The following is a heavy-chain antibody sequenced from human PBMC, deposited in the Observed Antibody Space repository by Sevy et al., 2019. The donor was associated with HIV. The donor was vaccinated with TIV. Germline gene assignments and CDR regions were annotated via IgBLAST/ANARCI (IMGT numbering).Heavy chain of an antibody. D-gene: IGHD1-26*01. Sequence: SETLSLTCTVSGGSITSLYWNWIRQPPGKGLEWLANIYYNGHINYNPSLKSRVTLSLDTSKNQFSLRLSSVTAADTAMYYCAGENAWGRGYSWGQGTLVTVSS. CDR3: AGENAWGRGYS. CDR1: GGSITSLY. V-gene: IGHV4-59*08. CDR2: IYYNGHI. J-gene: IGHJ4*02.